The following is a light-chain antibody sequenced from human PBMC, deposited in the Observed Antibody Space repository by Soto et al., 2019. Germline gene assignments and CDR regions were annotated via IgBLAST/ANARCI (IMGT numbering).Light chain of an antibody. V-gene: IGLV2-14*01. CDR1: SSDTVGYNY. CDR2: EVS. CDR3: SSYTTSNTPLYV. Sequence: QTVLTQPASVSGSPGQSITISCTGTSSDTVGYNYVSWYQQHPGKAPKLMIYEVSNRPSGVSNRFSGSQSGNTASLTISGLQAEDEANYYCSSYTTSNTPLYVFGTGTKVTVL. J-gene: IGLJ1*01.